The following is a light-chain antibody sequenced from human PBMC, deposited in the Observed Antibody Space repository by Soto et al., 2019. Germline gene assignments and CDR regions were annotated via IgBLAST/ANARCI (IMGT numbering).Light chain of an antibody. CDR1: SSDVGSYNF. CDR2: EDN. J-gene: IGLJ1*01. V-gene: IGLV2-23*01. Sequence: QSALTQPASVSGPPGQSITISCTGTSSDVGSYNFVSWYQQHPGKAPKLMIYEDNKRPSGVSFRFSGSKSVNTASLTISGLQGEDEAHYYCCSYAGSSTFVFGSGTKLTVL. CDR3: CSYAGSSTFV.